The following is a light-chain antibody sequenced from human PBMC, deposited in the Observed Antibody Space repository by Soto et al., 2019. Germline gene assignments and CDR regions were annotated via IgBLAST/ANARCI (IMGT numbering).Light chain of an antibody. V-gene: IGKV1-17*03. CDR2: AAA. CDR1: QGIDNY. Sequence: EIQMTEAPYGRSASVGDRVTITCRASQGIDNYLAWFQQKPGKVPQRLIYAAATLQSGVPSRFSGSGSGTEYTLSVCSLQPADFPTYHSMQHPHYPLRFGGGTKVDIK. J-gene: IGKJ4*01. CDR3: MQHPHYPLR.